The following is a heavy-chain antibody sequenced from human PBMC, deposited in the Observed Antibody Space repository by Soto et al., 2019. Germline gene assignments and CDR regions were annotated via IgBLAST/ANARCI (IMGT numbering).Heavy chain of an antibody. CDR2: INTYNGKT. J-gene: IGHJ6*02. D-gene: IGHD3-16*01. V-gene: IGHV1-18*01. CDR1: GYIFTSYG. Sequence: QVQLVQSGAEVKNPGASVKVSCKTSGYIFTSYGIGWARQAPGQGLEWMGWINTYNGKTNYAQNLQGRDTLTTDTSTSTAYMELRSLRSNDTAIYYCAMVDVYVTPSPQDVWGQGTTVTVSS. CDR3: AMVDVYVTPSPQDV.